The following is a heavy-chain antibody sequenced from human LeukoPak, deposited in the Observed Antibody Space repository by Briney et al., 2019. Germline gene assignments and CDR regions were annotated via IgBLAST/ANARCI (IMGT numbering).Heavy chain of an antibody. D-gene: IGHD6-13*01. J-gene: IGHJ4*02. Sequence: ASVKVSCKASGYTFTGYYMHWVRQAPGPGLEWMGWISAYNGNTNYAQKLQGRVTMTTDTSTSTAYMELRSLRSDDTAVYHCARDRLAAAVPDYWGQGTLVTVSS. V-gene: IGHV1-18*04. CDR2: ISAYNGNT. CDR1: GYTFTGYY. CDR3: ARDRLAAAVPDY.